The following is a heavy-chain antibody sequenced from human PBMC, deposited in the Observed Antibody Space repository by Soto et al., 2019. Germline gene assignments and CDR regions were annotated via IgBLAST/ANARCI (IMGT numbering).Heavy chain of an antibody. CDR1: GFTFSSYG. D-gene: IGHD4-4*01. V-gene: IGHV3-30*18. J-gene: IGHJ6*02. Sequence: GGSLRLSCAASGFTFSSYGMHWVRQAPGKGLEWVAVISYDGSNKYYADSVKGRFTISRDNSKNTLYLQMNSLRAEDTAVYYCAKGPRDYSNYSGANVPSLRERVDYYYYGMDVWGQGTTVTVSS. CDR3: AKGPRDYSNYSGANVPSLRERVDYYYYGMDV. CDR2: ISYDGSNK.